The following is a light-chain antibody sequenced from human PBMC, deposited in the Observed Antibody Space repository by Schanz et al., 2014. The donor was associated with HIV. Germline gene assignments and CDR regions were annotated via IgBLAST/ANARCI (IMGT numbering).Light chain of an antibody. CDR3: QSFDSSLNGVV. CDR2: GNT. V-gene: IGLV1-40*01. CDR1: SSNIGAGYD. Sequence: QSVLTQPPSVSGAPGQMVTISCTGSSSNIGAGYDVHWYQQLPGTAPKLLIYGNTNRPSGVPDRISGSKSGSSASLAISGLQAEDEADYFCQSFDSSLNGVVFGGGTKLTVL. J-gene: IGLJ3*02.